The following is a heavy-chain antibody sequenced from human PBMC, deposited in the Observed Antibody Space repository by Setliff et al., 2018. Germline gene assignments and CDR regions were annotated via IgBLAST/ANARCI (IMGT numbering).Heavy chain of an antibody. CDR1: GFTFSSYG. D-gene: IGHD3-16*01. CDR3: ARDVVRTFPA. Sequence: GGSLRLPCAASGFTFSSYGIHWVRQAPGKGLEWLAFIQYDGSDKYYADSLKGRFTISRDNNRNLVYLQMSSLTAEDTAVYYCARDVVRTFPAWGQGTLVTVSS. V-gene: IGHV3-30*02. J-gene: IGHJ4*02. CDR2: IQYDGSDK.